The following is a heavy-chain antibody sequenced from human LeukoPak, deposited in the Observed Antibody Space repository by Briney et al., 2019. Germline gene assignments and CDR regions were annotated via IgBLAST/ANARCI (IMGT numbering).Heavy chain of an antibody. D-gene: IGHD3-3*01. V-gene: IGHV4-38-2*01. CDR1: GYSIDSGYY. Sequence: SETLSLTCAVSGYSIDSGYYWGWIRQPPGKGLEWIVNSYHSGSTYYNPSLKSRVTISVDRSKNQFFLKLSSVTAADTAVYYCARHYDFCSGLGTSHAFDIWGQGTMVTVSS. J-gene: IGHJ3*02. CDR2: SYHSGST. CDR3: ARHYDFCSGLGTSHAFDI.